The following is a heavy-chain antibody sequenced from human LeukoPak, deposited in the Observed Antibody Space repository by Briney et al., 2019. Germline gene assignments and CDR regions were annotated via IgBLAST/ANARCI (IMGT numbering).Heavy chain of an antibody. CDR3: ARGATVVTLTGGPLTYYMDV. CDR1: GYTFTSYG. V-gene: IGHV1-18*01. D-gene: IGHD4-23*01. CDR2: ISAYNGNT. Sequence: ASVKVSCMASGYTFTSYGISWVRQAPGQGLEWMGWISAYNGNTNYAQKLQGRLTMTTDTSTSTAYMELRSLRSDDAAVYYCARGATVVTLTGGPLTYYMDVWGKGTTVTVSS. J-gene: IGHJ6*03.